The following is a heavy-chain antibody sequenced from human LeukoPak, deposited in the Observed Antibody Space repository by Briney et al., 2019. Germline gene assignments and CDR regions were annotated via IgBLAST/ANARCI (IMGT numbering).Heavy chain of an antibody. D-gene: IGHD6-19*01. CDR2: ISGSGGST. CDR3: ADSSGWYFDY. J-gene: IGHJ4*02. Sequence: GLECVSAISGSGGSTYYADSVKGRFTISRDNSKNTLYLQMNSLRAEDTAVYYCADSSGWYFDYWGQGTLVTVSS. V-gene: IGHV3-23*01.